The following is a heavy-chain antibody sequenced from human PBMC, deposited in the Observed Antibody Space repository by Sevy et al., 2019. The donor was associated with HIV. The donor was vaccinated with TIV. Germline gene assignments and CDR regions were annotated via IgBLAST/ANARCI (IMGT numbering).Heavy chain of an antibody. J-gene: IGHJ6*02. CDR2: ISHDGINE. CDR1: GFSFSYYG. CDR3: ATAYSGSYSHSYLYALDV. D-gene: IGHD1-26*01. Sequence: GGSLRLSCIGSGFSFSYYGIHWVRQAPGKGLDWVALISHDGINEYYADSVKGRFTISRDNSKSTVYLEMNSLRNEDTAIYFCATAYSGSYSHSYLYALDVWGQGTTVTVSS. V-gene: IGHV3-30*03.